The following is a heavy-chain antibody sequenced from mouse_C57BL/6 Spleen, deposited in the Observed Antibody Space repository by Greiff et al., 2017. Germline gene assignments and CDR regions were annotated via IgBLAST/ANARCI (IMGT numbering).Heavy chain of an antibody. J-gene: IGHJ3*01. CDR3: ARDPGLYYDSPGFAY. V-gene: IGHV3-6*01. CDR2: ISYDGSN. CDR1: GYSITSGYY. D-gene: IGHD2-4*01. Sequence: EVQRVESGPGLVKPSQSLSLTCSVTGYSITSGYYWNWLRQFPGNKLEWMGYISYDGSNNYNPSLKNRISITRDTSKNQFFLKLNSVTTEDTATYYCARDPGLYYDSPGFAYWGQGTLVTVAA.